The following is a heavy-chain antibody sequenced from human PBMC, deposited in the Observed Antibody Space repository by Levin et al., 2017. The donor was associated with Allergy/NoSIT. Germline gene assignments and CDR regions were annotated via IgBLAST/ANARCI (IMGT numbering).Heavy chain of an antibody. CDR1: GGSISSSSYY. CDR3: ARGNTHYDTSGYPEY. J-gene: IGHJ4*02. CDR2: IYYDGTT. Sequence: SETLSLTCTVSGGSISSSSYYWGWVRQPPGKGLEWIGSIYYDGTTYYNPSLKSRITISLDTSKDQFSMNLRSVTAADTAVYYCARGNTHYDTSGYPEYWGQGTLVTVSS. V-gene: IGHV4-39*07. D-gene: IGHD3-22*01.